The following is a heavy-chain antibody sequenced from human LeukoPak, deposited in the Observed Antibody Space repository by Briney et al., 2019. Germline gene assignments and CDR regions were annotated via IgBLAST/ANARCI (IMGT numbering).Heavy chain of an antibody. CDR1: GFTFSDYV. CDR2: ISGSGDST. J-gene: IGHJ4*02. V-gene: IGHV3-23*01. Sequence: PGGSLRLSCAASGFTFSDYVVSWVRQAPGKGLEWVSAISGSGDSTYYSDSVKARFMSSRDNSRNTLYLQIHSLRAEDTAIYYCASSIVRGGYGDYDYWGQGTQVAVSS. CDR3: ASSIVRGGYGDYDY. D-gene: IGHD3-10*01.